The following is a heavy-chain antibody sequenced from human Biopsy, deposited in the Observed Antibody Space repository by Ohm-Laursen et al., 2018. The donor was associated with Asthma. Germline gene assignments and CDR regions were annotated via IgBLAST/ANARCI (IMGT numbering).Heavy chain of an antibody. V-gene: IGHV3-33*01. Sequence: SLRLSCAASGITFSTYGMHWVRQAPGKGLEWVSFIWYDGRKKTYADSVKGRFTISRDNSKNTLYLQMNSLRAEDTAVYYCARKIAARGGMGVWGQGTTVTVSS. CDR1: GITFSTYG. J-gene: IGHJ6*02. CDR3: ARKIAARGGMGV. D-gene: IGHD6-6*01. CDR2: IWYDGRKK.